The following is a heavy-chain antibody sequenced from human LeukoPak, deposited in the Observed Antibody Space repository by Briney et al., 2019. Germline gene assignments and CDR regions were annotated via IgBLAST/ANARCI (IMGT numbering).Heavy chain of an antibody. J-gene: IGHJ4*02. CDR1: GGTFSSYA. V-gene: IGHV1-69*04. CDR3: ARDSRNSLLGFDY. Sequence: SVNVSCKGSGGTFSSYAITWVRHTPGQGLELKGRIIPILGIANYAQKFQGRGTITSDKSPSTGYMEQSSLRSADTALYYCARDSRNSLLGFDYWGQGTLVTVSS. CDR2: IIPILGIA. D-gene: IGHD2-15*01.